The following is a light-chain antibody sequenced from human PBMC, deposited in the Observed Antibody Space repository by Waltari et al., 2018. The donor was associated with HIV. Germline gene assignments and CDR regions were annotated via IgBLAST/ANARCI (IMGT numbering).Light chain of an antibody. Sequence: QTVVTQEPTFSVSPGETVTLTCGLTSASVSTRHYPSWYQRTPGQAPRTVIYSTDSRASGVPDRFSGSVLGNKAALTITVAQAEDESEYYCVLYLGSGILVFGGGTKLTVL. CDR1: SASVSTRHY. CDR3: VLYLGSGILV. CDR2: STD. V-gene: IGLV8-61*01. J-gene: IGLJ2*01.